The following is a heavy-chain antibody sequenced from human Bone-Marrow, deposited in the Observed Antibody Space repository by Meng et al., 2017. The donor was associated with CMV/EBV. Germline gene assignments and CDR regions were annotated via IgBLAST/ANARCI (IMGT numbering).Heavy chain of an antibody. D-gene: IGHD3-16*01. J-gene: IGHJ4*02. V-gene: IGHV1-46*01. CDR3: ARVLRTLVPKHFDY. Sequence: ASVKVSCKASGYTFTSYYMHWVRQAPGQGLEWMGIINPSGGSTSYAQKFQGRVTMTRGTPTSKVYMELSSLRSEDTAVYYGARVLRTLVPKHFDYWGQGTLVTVSS. CDR2: INPSGGST. CDR1: GYTFTSYY.